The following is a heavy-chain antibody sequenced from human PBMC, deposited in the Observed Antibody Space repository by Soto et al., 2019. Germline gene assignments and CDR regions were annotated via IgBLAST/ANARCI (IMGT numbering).Heavy chain of an antibody. J-gene: IGHJ3*02. CDR3: SRARVPVLRFLEWLLYGAFDI. D-gene: IGHD3-3*01. Sequence: SVKVSCKASGFTFTSSAVQWVRQARGQRLEWIGWIVVGSGNTNYAQKFQERVTITRDMSTSTTYMKMRSLRSDDTAVYYCSRARVPVLRFLEWLLYGAFDIWGQGTMVTVS. V-gene: IGHV1-58*01. CDR1: GFTFTSSA. CDR2: IVVGSGNT.